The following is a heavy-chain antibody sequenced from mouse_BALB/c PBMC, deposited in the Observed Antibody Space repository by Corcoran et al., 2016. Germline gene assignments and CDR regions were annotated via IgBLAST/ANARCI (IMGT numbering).Heavy chain of an antibody. CDR2: INPYNDGT. J-gene: IGHJ3*01. Sequence: EVQLQQSGPELVTPGASVEMSCKASGYTFTRYVMHWVKQKPGQGLEWIGYINPYNDGTKYNEKFKGKATLTSDKSSSTAYMELSSLTSEDSAVYYCAREGFAYWGQGTLVTVSA. CDR3: AREGFAY. V-gene: IGHV1S136*01. CDR1: GYTFTRYV.